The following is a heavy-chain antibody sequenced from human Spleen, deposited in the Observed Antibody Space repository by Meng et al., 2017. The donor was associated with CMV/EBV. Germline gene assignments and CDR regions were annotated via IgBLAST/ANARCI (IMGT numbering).Heavy chain of an antibody. CDR2: IDYGGDA. D-gene: IGHD3-3*01. J-gene: IGHJ4*02. V-gene: IGHV4-34*01. CDR1: GFFFRCSF. Sequence: CAVAGFFFRCSFYCLLRPSPREVLGWIGDIDYGGDADYTPSLKGRVIISLDTSKNQFYLQMTSLTAADTAVYYCARAHFGAASYFDYWGQGTLVTVSS. CDR3: ARAHFGAASYFDY.